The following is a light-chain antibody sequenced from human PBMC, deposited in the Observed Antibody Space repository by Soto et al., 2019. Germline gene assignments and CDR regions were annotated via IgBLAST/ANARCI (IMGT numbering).Light chain of an antibody. CDR2: DAS. CDR3: QQYDNLALT. J-gene: IGKJ4*01. Sequence: DIQMTQSPSSLSASVGDRVTITCQASQDISNYLNWYQQKPGKAPKLLIYDASNLEIGVSSRFSGSGSGTDFTFTISSLQPEDIATYYCQQYDNLALTFGGGTKVEIK. CDR1: QDISNY. V-gene: IGKV1-33*01.